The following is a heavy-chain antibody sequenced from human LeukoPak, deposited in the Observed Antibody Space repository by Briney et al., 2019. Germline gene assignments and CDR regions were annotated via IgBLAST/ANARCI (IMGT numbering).Heavy chain of an antibody. J-gene: IGHJ3*02. V-gene: IGHV3-9*01. CDR3: TKRARMGIAAAGDGFHI. CDR1: GFSFYNYA. D-gene: IGHD6-13*01. Sequence: SLLLSSAASGFSFYNYAMHCGRRPPGEGGVWGSGIIWYSAGIGYPASVMGRFNLSSDNAKDSPVLQMSSLRGQDTALYYYTKRARMGIAAAGDGFHIWGQGTMVTASS. CDR2: IIWYSAGI.